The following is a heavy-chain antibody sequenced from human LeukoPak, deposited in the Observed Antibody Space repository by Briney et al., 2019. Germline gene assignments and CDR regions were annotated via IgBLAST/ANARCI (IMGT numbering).Heavy chain of an antibody. Sequence: SETLSLTCTVSGGSISSSSYYWGWIRQLPGKGLEWIGSIYYSGSTYYNPSLKSRVTISVDTSKNQFSLKLSSVTAADTAVYYCARHVGTIFGVVNHYYYGMDVWGQGTTVTVSS. D-gene: IGHD3-3*01. J-gene: IGHJ6*02. V-gene: IGHV4-39*01. CDR2: IYYSGST. CDR1: GGSISSSSYY. CDR3: ARHVGTIFGVVNHYYYGMDV.